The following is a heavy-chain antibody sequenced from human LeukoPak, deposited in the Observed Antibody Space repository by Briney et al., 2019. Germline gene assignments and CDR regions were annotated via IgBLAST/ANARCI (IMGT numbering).Heavy chain of an antibody. J-gene: IGHJ4*02. Sequence: ASVKVSCKASGYTFTSYYIHWMRQAPGQGLEWIGIINPNGGTTSYAQTFQGRVTMTRDTSTSTVYMELSSLRSEDTAVYYCARDLRGLRWFGLIDYRGQGTLVTVSS. V-gene: IGHV1-46*01. D-gene: IGHD3-10*01. CDR1: GYTFTSYY. CDR3: ARDLRGLRWFGLIDY. CDR2: INPNGGTT.